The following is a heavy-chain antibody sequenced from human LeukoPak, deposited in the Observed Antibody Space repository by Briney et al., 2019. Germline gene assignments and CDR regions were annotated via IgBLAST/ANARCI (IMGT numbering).Heavy chain of an antibody. J-gene: IGHJ5*02. D-gene: IGHD6-13*01. CDR3: ARVWSTAATGWNYSNP. CDR1: GYVFTGYY. CDR2: INPNSGDT. V-gene: IGHV1-2*02. Sequence: ASVKVSCKASGYVFTGYYMYWMRQAPGQGLEWMGCINPNSGDTNYAQKFQGRVTMTRDTSISTAYMELSRLRSDDTAVYYCARVWSTAATGWNYSNPWGQGTLVIVSS.